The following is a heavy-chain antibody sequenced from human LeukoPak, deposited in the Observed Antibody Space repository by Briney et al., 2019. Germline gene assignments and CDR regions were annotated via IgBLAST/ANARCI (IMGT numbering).Heavy chain of an antibody. CDR3: ARGNWNDVVGYYFDY. V-gene: IGHV4-39*07. D-gene: IGHD1-1*01. CDR1: GGSISSNNYY. CDR2: IYYSGST. Sequence: SETLSLTCIVSGGSISSNNYYWGWIRQPPGKGLEWIGSIYYSGSTYYNPSLKSRVTISVDTSKNQFSLKLSSVTAADTAVYYCARGNWNDVVGYYFDYWGQGTLVTVSS. J-gene: IGHJ4*02.